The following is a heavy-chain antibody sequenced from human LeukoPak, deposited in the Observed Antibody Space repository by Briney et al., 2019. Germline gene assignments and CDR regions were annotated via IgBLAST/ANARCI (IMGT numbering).Heavy chain of an antibody. CDR3: AGSTWIQGHFDY. Sequence: SETLSLTCTVSGGSISSYYWSWIRQPPGKGLEWVGYIYYSGSTNYNPSLKSRVTISVDTSKNQFSLKLSSVTAADTAVYYCAGSTWIQGHFDYWGQGTLVTVSS. D-gene: IGHD5-18*01. CDR1: GGSISSYY. CDR2: IYYSGST. V-gene: IGHV4-59*08. J-gene: IGHJ4*02.